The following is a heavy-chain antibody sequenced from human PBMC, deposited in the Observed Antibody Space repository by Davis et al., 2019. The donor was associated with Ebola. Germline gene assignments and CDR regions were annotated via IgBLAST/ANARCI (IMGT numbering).Heavy chain of an antibody. CDR2: IEQDGSEK. D-gene: IGHD6-19*01. CDR3: ARDRGSSGWYVTGDYFDY. Sequence: GESLKISCAASGFTFSNYWMSWVRQAPGKGLEWVANIEQDGSEKYYVDSLKGRFTISRDNAKNSVYLQMNSLRAEDTAVYYCARDRGSSGWYVTGDYFDYWGQGTLVTVSS. CDR1: GFTFSNYW. J-gene: IGHJ4*02. V-gene: IGHV3-7*01.